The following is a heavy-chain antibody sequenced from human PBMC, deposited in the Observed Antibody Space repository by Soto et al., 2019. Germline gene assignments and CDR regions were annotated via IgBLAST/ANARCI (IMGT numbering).Heavy chain of an antibody. CDR3: GRLDSSYYFDY. Sequence: GESLKISCNGSGYTFTTYWIGWVRQMPGKGLEWMGIIYPGDSDTTYSPSFQGQVTISADKSISTAYLQWNSLKASDSAMYYCGRLDSSYYFDYWGQGTLVTVSS. D-gene: IGHD3-22*01. CDR2: IYPGDSDT. CDR1: GYTFTTYW. J-gene: IGHJ4*02. V-gene: IGHV5-51*01.